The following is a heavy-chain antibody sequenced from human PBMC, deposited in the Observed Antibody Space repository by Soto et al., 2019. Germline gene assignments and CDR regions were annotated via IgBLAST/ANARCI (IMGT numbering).Heavy chain of an antibody. Sequence: WESKKIPCKFSGYNFAGFWIAGVRQMPGKGLELIVIIYPSDSDTRYMPSFQVPVTISADKSISSAYLQWSSLRASDTAMYYCARGGVSTRTFDYWGQGIPVTVSS. CDR3: ARGGVSTRTFDY. D-gene: IGHD3-3*01. CDR2: IYPSDSDT. CDR1: GYNFAGFW. V-gene: IGHV5-51*01. J-gene: IGHJ4*02.